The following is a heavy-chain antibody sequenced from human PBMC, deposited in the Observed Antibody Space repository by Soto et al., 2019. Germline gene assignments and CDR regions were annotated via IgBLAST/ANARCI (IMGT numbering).Heavy chain of an antibody. CDR3: ARDSSNSSGDKLYHDY. D-gene: IGHD3-16*02. Sequence: ASVKVSCKASGGTFSSYAISWVRQAPGQGLEWMGWISAYNGNTNYAQKLQGRVTMTTDTSTSTAYMELGSLTSDDTAVYYCARDSSNSSGDKLYHDYWGQGTRVTVSS. V-gene: IGHV1-18*01. J-gene: IGHJ4*02. CDR2: ISAYNGNT. CDR1: GGTFSSYA.